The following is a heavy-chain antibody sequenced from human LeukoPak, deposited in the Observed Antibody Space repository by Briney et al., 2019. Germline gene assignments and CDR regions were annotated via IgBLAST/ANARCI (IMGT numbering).Heavy chain of an antibody. V-gene: IGHV3-53*01. CDR3: AREGSGSYYFPS. CDR1: GFTVSSNY. CDR2: IYSGGST. J-gene: IGHJ4*02. D-gene: IGHD1-26*01. Sequence: GGSLRLSCAASGFTVSSNYMSWVRQAPGKGLEWVSVIYSGGSTYYADSVKGRFTISRDNSKNTLYLQMNSLRAEDTAVYYCAREGSGSYYFPSWGQGTLVTVSS.